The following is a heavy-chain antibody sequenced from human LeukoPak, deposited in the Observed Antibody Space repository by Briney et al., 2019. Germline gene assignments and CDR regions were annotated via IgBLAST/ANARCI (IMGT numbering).Heavy chain of an antibody. CDR2: IDSTSTFI. CDR1: GFIFSDYS. V-gene: IGHV3-21*01. Sequence: PGGSLRLSCAVSGFIFSDYSMNWVRLPPGKGLEWVSSIDSTSTFIYYADSVKGRFTIPRDNAKNPLYLQMNSLRAEDTAVYYCAEGSESFSIYWGQGTLVTVSS. J-gene: IGHJ4*02. CDR3: AEGSESFSIY. D-gene: IGHD1-26*01.